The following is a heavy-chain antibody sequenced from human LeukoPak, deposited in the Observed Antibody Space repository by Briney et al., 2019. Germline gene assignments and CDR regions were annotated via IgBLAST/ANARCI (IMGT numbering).Heavy chain of an antibody. D-gene: IGHD2-8*02. CDR2: ITSKAHGGTT. CDR3: TRKHCSGRVCPLDY. CDR1: GFTFGDYP. Sequence: GGSLRLSYTGSGFTFGDYPMSWVRQAPGKGLEWVGYITSKAHGGTTEFAASVKCRFTISRDDSKSIAYLQMNGRKTKDTAVYYCTRKHCSGRVCPLDYWGQVTLVTLSS. J-gene: IGHJ4*02. V-gene: IGHV3-49*04.